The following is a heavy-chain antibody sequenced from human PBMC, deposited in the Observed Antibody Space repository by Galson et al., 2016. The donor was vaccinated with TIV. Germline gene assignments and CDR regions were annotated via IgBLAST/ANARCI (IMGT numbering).Heavy chain of an antibody. CDR2: IFPDDSDT. D-gene: IGHD3-22*01. CDR3: ARADYDNSGF. CDR1: GYSFPNYW. Sequence: QSGAEVKKPGESLKISCKGSGYSFPNYWIGWVRQMPGKGLEWMGVIFPDDSDTRYSPSFQGQVTISADKSNNTAYLQWSSLKASDTAMYYCARADYDNSGFWGQGTLVTVSS. V-gene: IGHV5-51*01. J-gene: IGHJ4*02.